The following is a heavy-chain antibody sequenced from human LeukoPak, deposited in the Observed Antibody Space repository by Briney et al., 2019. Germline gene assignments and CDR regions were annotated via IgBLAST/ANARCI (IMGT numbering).Heavy chain of an antibody. J-gene: IGHJ5*02. CDR1: GYTLTELS. D-gene: IGHD1-26*01. CDR3: ATGTPVEARIQDHWFDP. Sequence: GASVKVSCKVSGYTLTELSMHWVRQAPGKGLEWMGGFDPEDGETIYAQKFQGRVTMTEDTSTDTAYMELSSLRSEDTAVYYCATGTPVEARIQDHWFDPWGQGTLVTVSS. V-gene: IGHV1-24*01. CDR2: FDPEDGET.